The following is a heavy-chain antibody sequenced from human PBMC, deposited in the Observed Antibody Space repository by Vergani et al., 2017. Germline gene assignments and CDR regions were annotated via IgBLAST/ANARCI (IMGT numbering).Heavy chain of an antibody. CDR1: GFTFSSYG. V-gene: IGHV3-33*01. D-gene: IGHD3-9*01. Sequence: QVQLVESGGGVVQPGRSLRLSCAASGFTFSSYGMHWVRQAPGKGLEWVAVIWYDGSNKYYADSVKGRFTISRDNSKNTLYLQMNSLRAEDTAVYYCAREPYDDILPRYYYYYGMDVWGQGTTVTVSS. CDR2: IWYDGSNK. J-gene: IGHJ6*02. CDR3: AREPYDDILPRYYYYYGMDV.